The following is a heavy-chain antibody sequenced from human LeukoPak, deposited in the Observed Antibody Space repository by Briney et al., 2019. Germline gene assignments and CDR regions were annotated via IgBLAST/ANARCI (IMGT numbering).Heavy chain of an antibody. CDR3: ARQATVTYYGMDV. CDR1: GGSISSYY. J-gene: IGHJ6*02. V-gene: IGHV4-59*08. Sequence: PSETLSLTCTVSGGSISSYYWSWIRQPPGKGLEWIGYIYYSGSTNYNPSLKSRVTISVDTSKNQFSLKLRSVTAADTAVYYCARQATVTYYGMDVWGQGTTVTVSS. D-gene: IGHD4-11*01. CDR2: IYYSGST.